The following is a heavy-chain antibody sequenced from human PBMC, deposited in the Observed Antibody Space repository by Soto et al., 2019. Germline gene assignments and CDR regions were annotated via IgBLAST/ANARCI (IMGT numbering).Heavy chain of an antibody. J-gene: IGHJ4*02. CDR2: IDYSGST. V-gene: IGHV4-59*11. CDR1: GGSISSHY. CDR3: ASMRTYGYFYFDY. D-gene: IGHD5-18*01. Sequence: SETLSLTCTVSGGSISSHYWSWIRQSPGKGMEWIGNIDYSGSTNYNPSLKSRVTISVDTSKKQFSPKLRSVTGADTAVYYCASMRTYGYFYFDYWGQGTLVTVSS.